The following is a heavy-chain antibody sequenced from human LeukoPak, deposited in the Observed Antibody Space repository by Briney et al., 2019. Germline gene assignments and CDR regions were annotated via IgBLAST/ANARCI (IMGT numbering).Heavy chain of an antibody. CDR2: INPNSGGT. CDR1: GYTFTGYY. J-gene: IGHJ4*02. V-gene: IGHV1-2*02. D-gene: IGHD6-25*01. CDR3: ARDRTAD. Sequence: GASVKVSCKASGYTFTGYYMHWVRQAPGQGLEWMGWINPNSGGTNYAQKFQGRVTITRDTSITTAYMEVNRLTSDDTAVYYCARDRTADWGQGTLVTVSS.